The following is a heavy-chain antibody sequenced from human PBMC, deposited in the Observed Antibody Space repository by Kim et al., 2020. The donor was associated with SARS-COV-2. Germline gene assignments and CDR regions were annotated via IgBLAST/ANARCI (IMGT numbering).Heavy chain of an antibody. CDR2: IIPIFGTA. Sequence: SVKVSCKASGCTFSSYGISWVRQAPGQGLEWMGGIIPIFGTANYAQKFQARVTITADESTSTAYMELSTLRSEETAVYYRASVGHYDSSAYYYADHFDY. D-gene: IGHD3-22*01. CDR3: ASVGHYDSSAYYYADHFDY. CDR1: GCTFSSYG. J-gene: IGHJ4*01. V-gene: IGHV1-69*13.